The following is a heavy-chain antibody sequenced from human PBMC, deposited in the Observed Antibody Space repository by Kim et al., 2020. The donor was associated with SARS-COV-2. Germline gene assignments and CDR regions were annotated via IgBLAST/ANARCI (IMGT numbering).Heavy chain of an antibody. D-gene: IGHD3-10*01. J-gene: IGHJ6*02. CDR3: ARVGGYYGSGSYYFAPHYYGMDV. Sequence: ASVKVSCKASGYTFTSYAMNWVRQAPGQGLEWMGWINTNTGNPTYAQGFTGRFVFSLDTSVSTAYLQISSLKAEDTAVYYCARVGGYYGSGSYYFAPHYYGMDVWGQGTTVTVSS. CDR2: INTNTGNP. V-gene: IGHV7-4-1*02. CDR1: GYTFTSYA.